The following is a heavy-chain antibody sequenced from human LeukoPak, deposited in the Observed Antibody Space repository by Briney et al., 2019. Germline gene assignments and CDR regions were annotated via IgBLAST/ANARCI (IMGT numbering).Heavy chain of an antibody. V-gene: IGHV4-59*01. CDR2: IYYSGST. Sequence: SETLSLTCTVSGGSISSYYWSWLRQPPGKGLEWIGYIYYSGSTNYNPSLKSRVTISVDTSKNQFSLKLSSVTAADTAVYYCARAVAVAANWFDPWGQGTLVTVSS. D-gene: IGHD6-19*01. CDR3: ARAVAVAANWFDP. CDR1: GGSISSYY. J-gene: IGHJ5*02.